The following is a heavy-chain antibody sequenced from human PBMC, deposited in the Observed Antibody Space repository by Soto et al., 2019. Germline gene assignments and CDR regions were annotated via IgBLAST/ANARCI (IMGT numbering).Heavy chain of an antibody. D-gene: IGHD5-12*01. CDR3: AREGRDIVVSRYMDV. V-gene: IGHV3-48*01. CDR1: GFTFSSYS. J-gene: IGHJ6*03. CDR2: ISSSSSTI. Sequence: EVQLVESGGGLVQPGGSLRLSCAASGFTFSSYSMNWVRQAPGKGLEWVSYISSSSSTIYYADSVKGRFTISRDNAKNSLYLQMNSLRAEDTAVYYCAREGRDIVVSRYMDVWGKGTTVTVSS.